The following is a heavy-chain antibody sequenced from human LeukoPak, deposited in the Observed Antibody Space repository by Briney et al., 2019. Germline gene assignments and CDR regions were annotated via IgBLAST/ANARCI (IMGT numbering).Heavy chain of an antibody. Sequence: ASVKVSCKASGYTFTSYGISWVRQAPGQGLEWMGWISAYNGNTNYAQKLQGRVTMTTDTSTSIAYMELRSLRSDDTAVYYCASGCCSSTSCYSPYYYYGMDVWGQGTTVSVSS. D-gene: IGHD2-2*02. V-gene: IGHV1-18*01. CDR2: ISAYNGNT. CDR1: GYTFTSYG. J-gene: IGHJ6*02. CDR3: ASGCCSSTSCYSPYYYYGMDV.